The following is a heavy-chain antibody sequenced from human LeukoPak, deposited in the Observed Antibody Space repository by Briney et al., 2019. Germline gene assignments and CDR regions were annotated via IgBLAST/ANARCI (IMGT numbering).Heavy chain of an antibody. CDR3: ARGDPHADL. J-gene: IGHJ5*02. CDR2: ITISGHTK. V-gene: IGHV3-48*03. CDR1: GFDLSTYE. Sequence: GGSLRLSCAASGFDLSTYEMNWVRRAPGKGLEWIADITISGHTKNYADSVKGRFTISRDNARTSLYLQMNSLRVEDTGVYYCARGDPHADLWGQGTLVTVSS.